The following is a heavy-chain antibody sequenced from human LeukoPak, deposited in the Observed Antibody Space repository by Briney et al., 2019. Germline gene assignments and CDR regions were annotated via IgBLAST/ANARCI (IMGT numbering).Heavy chain of an antibody. V-gene: IGHV3-23*01. CDR2: ISDSGNT. CDR3: AKNYYDSSGYQYYFDY. Sequence: GGSLRLSCAASGFTLSSYAMSWVRQAPGKGLEWVSAISDSGNTYHADSVKGRFTISRDNSKNTLYLQMNSLRAEDMAVYYCAKNYYDSSGYQYYFDYWGQGALVTVSS. CDR1: GFTLSSYA. D-gene: IGHD3-22*01. J-gene: IGHJ4*02.